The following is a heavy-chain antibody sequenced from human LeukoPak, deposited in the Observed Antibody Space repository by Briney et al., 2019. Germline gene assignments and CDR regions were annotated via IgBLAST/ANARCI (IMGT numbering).Heavy chain of an antibody. CDR3: ARDAQAVAVHFDY. V-gene: IGHV1-18*04. CDR1: GYTFTGYY. CDR2: ISAYNGNT. D-gene: IGHD6-19*01. Sequence: ASVKVSCKASGYTFTGYYMHWVRQAPGQGLEWMGWISAYNGNTNYAQKLQGRVTMTTDTSTSTAYMELRSLRSDDTAVYYCARDAQAVAVHFDYWGQGTLVTVSS. J-gene: IGHJ4*02.